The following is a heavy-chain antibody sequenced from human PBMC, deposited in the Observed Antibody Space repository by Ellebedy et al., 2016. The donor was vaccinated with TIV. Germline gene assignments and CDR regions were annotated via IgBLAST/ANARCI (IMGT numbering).Heavy chain of an antibody. CDR3: ARDSVSSFDY. V-gene: IGHV6-1*01. J-gene: IGHJ4*02. Sequence: MPSETLSLTCAISGDSVSSNSAAWNCLRQSPSRGLEWLGMLYYRSNWYNDYAPSVNSRITINPDTSGNQFFLRLDSVTPEDTALYYCARDSVSSFDYWGQGTLVTVSS. CDR1: GDSVSSNSAA. CDR2: LYYRSNWYN. D-gene: IGHD6-13*01.